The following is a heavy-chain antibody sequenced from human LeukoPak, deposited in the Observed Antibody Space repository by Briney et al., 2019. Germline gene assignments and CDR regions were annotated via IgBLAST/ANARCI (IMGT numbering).Heavy chain of an antibody. V-gene: IGHV1-2*02. Sequence: ASVKVSCKVSGYTLTELSMHWVRQAPGKGLEWMGWINPNSGGTNYAQKFQGRVTMTRDTSIATAYMELSRLRSDDTAVYYCARDQGEMATIPDYWGQGTLVTVSS. CDR2: INPNSGGT. CDR1: GYTLTELS. D-gene: IGHD5-24*01. J-gene: IGHJ4*02. CDR3: ARDQGEMATIPDY.